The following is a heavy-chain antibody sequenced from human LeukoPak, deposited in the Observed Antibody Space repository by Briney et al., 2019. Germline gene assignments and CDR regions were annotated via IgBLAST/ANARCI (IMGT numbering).Heavy chain of an antibody. V-gene: IGHV1-69*13. CDR1: GGTFTNYA. CDR3: ARGQSSLGSPYYFDY. J-gene: IGHJ4*02. CDR2: IIPMYGRG. Sequence: ASVKVSCKASGGTFTNYAISWVRQAPGQGLEWMGGIIPMYGRGNYAQTFQGRVTITADESTSTVYMELRSLTSEDTAVYYCARGQSSLGSPYYFDYWGQGTLVTVSS. D-gene: IGHD3-16*01.